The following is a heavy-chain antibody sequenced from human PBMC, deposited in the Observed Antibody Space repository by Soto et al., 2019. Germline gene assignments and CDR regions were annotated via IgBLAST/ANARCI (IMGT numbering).Heavy chain of an antibody. D-gene: IGHD2-8*02. CDR3: ARDFRYCAAASCDY. V-gene: IGHV4-38-2*02. CDR1: GFSISSGYY. J-gene: IGHJ4*02. CDR2: IFHSGST. Sequence: SETLSLTCGVSGFSISSGYYWAWIRQPPGKGLEWIGTIFHSGSTSYNPSLKSRVTISVDTSKNQFSLKLTSVTAADTAVYYCARDFRYCAAASCDYWGQGTLVTVSS.